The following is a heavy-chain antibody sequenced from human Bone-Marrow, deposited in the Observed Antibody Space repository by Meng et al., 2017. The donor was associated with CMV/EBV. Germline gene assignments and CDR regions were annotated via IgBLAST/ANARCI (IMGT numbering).Heavy chain of an antibody. CDR3: AREKSPLGYYYYYGMDV. CDR2: INPHSGDT. Sequence: ASVKVSCKASGYTFTGYNIHWVRQAPGQGLDWMGWINPHSGDTKYAEKFQGRVTLTRDTSISTAYLELSRLTSDDTAVYYCAREKSPLGYYYYYGMDVWGQGTTVTVSS. V-gene: IGHV1-2*02. CDR1: GYTFTGYN. D-gene: IGHD3-16*01. J-gene: IGHJ6*02.